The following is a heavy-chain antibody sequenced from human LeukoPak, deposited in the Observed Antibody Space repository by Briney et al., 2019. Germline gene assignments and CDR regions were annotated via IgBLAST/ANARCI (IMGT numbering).Heavy chain of an antibody. CDR3: ASGGSGSYYVPHNDY. CDR1: GFTFSSYG. J-gene: IGHJ4*02. V-gene: IGHV3-30*02. CDR2: IRYDGSNK. Sequence: QAGGSLRLSCAASGFTFSSYGMHWVRQAPGKGLEWVAFIRYDGSNKYYADSVKGRFTISRDNSKNTLYLQMNSLRAEDTAVYYCASGGSGSYYVPHNDYWGRGTLVTVSS. D-gene: IGHD3-10*01.